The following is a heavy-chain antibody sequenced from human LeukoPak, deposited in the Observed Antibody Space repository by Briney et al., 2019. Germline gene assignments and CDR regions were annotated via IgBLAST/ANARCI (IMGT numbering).Heavy chain of an antibody. Sequence: ASVKVSCKASGYTFTSYGISWVRQAPGQGLEWMGWISAYNSNTNYAQKLQGRVTMTTDTSTSTAYMELRSLRSDDTAVYYCARDPQVVPAAINWFDPWGQGTLVTVSS. V-gene: IGHV1-18*01. CDR2: ISAYNSNT. J-gene: IGHJ5*02. D-gene: IGHD2-2*02. CDR3: ARDPQVVPAAINWFDP. CDR1: GYTFTSYG.